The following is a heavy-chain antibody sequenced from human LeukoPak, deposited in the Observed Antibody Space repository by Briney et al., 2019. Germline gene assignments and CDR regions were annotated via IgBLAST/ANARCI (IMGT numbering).Heavy chain of an antibody. D-gene: IGHD3-22*01. CDR2: IYYSGST. V-gene: IGHV4-39*01. CDR3: ARLNYYDSSGHTDY. J-gene: IGHJ4*02. CDR1: GGSISSYY. Sequence: PSETLSLTCTVSGGSISSYYWGWIRQPPGKGLEWIGSIYYSGSTYYNPSLKSRVTISVDTSKNQFSLKLSSVTAADTAVYYCARLNYYDSSGHTDYWGQGTLVTVSS.